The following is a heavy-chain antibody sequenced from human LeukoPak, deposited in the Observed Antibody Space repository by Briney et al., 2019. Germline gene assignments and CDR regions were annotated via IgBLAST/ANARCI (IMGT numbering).Heavy chain of an antibody. D-gene: IGHD2-2*02. Sequence: ASVKVSCKASGYTFTSYGISWVRQAPGQGLEWMGWISAYNGNTNYAQKLQGRVTMTTDTPTSTAYMELRSLRSDDTAVYYCARGYCSSTSCYISNWFDPWGQGTLVTVSS. V-gene: IGHV1-18*01. J-gene: IGHJ5*02. CDR1: GYTFTSYG. CDR2: ISAYNGNT. CDR3: ARGYCSSTSCYISNWFDP.